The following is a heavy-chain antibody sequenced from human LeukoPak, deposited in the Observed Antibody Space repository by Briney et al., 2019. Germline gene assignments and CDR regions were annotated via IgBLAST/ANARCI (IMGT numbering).Heavy chain of an antibody. J-gene: IGHJ4*02. CDR3: ARFLPHYDFWSGYYGMLDY. CDR1: GGSFSGYY. Sequence: SETLSLTCAVYGGSFSGYYSSWIRQPPGKGLEWIGEINHSGSTNYNPSLKSRVTISVDTSKNQFSLKLSSVTAADTAVYYCARFLPHYDFWSGYYGMLDYWGQGTLVTVSS. CDR2: INHSGST. D-gene: IGHD3-3*01. V-gene: IGHV4-34*01.